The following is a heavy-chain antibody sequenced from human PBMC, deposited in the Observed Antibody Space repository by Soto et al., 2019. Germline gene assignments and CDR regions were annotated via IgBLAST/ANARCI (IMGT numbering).Heavy chain of an antibody. CDR1: GGLISSYH. D-gene: IGHD5-12*01. Sequence: SDTLSLPCTVWGGLISSYHWSWPRQPPGKGREWIGYIYYSGTTNYTASLKSRFTISVDTSKNQFSLKLSSVTAADTAVYYCARVRKDGYKYAHSYFYSWGQGTLVTVSS. J-gene: IGHJ4*02. CDR2: IYYSGTT. CDR3: ARVRKDGYKYAHSYFYS. V-gene: IGHV4-59*07.